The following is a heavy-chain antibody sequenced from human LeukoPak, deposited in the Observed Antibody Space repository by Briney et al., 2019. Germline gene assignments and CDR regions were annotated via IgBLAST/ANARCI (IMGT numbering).Heavy chain of an antibody. CDR1: GYTFTSYG. CDR3: ARAYDSSGCVMDV. CDR2: ISAYNGNT. V-gene: IGHV1-18*01. Sequence: ASVKVSCKASGYTFTSYGISWVRQAPGQGLEWMGWISAYNGNTNYAQKLQGRVTITADKSTSTAYMELSSLRSEDTAVYYCARAYDSSGCVMDVWGQGTTVTVSS. J-gene: IGHJ6*02. D-gene: IGHD3-22*01.